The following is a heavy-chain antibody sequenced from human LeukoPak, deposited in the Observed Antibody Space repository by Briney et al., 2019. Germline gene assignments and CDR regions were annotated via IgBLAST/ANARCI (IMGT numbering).Heavy chain of an antibody. V-gene: IGHV4-39*01. CDR3: ARLRRVVPANYYYYYMDV. CDR2: IYYSGST. D-gene: IGHD2-2*01. Sequence: SETLSLTCTVSGGSISSSSYYWGWIRQPPGKGLEWIGSIYYSGSTYYNPSLKSRVTISVDTSKNQFSLKLSSVTAADTAVYYCARLRRVVPANYYYYYMDVWGQGTTVTVSS. J-gene: IGHJ6*03. CDR1: GGSISSSSYY.